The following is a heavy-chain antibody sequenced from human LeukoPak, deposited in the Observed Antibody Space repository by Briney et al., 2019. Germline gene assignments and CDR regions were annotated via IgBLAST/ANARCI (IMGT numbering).Heavy chain of an antibody. CDR1: GFTFSDYY. V-gene: IGHV3-11*01. CDR2: ISSSGSTI. J-gene: IGHJ4*02. D-gene: IGHD3-3*01. Sequence: GGSLRLSCAASGFTFSDYYMSWIRQAPGKGLEWVSYISSSGSTIYYADSVKGRFTISRDNAKNSLYLQMSSLRAEDTAVYYCARTYYDFWSGYYWSFDYWGQGTLVTVSS. CDR3: ARTYYDFWSGYYWSFDY.